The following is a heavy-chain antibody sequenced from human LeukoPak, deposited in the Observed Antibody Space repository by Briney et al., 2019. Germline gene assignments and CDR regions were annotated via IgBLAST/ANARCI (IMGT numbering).Heavy chain of an antibody. Sequence: SVKVSCKASGGTFSSYAISWVRQAPGQGLEWMGRIIPIFGIANYAQKFQGRVTITADKSTSTASMELSSLRSEDTAVYYCARVDDFWSGYYMDYWGQGTLVTVSS. D-gene: IGHD3-3*01. CDR2: IIPIFGIA. V-gene: IGHV1-69*04. J-gene: IGHJ4*02. CDR3: ARVDDFWSGYYMDY. CDR1: GGTFSSYA.